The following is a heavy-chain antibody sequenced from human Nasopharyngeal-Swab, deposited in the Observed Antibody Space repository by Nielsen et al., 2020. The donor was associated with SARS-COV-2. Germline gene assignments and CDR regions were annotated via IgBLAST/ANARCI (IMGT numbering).Heavy chain of an antibody. CDR1: GYTFTSYA. CDR2: INTNTGNH. D-gene: IGHD6-13*01. J-gene: IGHJ4*02. V-gene: IGHV7-4-1*02. CDR3: SLGIAAAGYYYFDY. Sequence: ASVKVPCKASGYTFTSYAMNWVRQAAGQGLEWMGWINTNTGNHTYAQGFTGRFVFSLDTSVSTAYLQISSLKAEDTAVYYCSLGIAAAGYYYFDYWGQGTLVTVSS.